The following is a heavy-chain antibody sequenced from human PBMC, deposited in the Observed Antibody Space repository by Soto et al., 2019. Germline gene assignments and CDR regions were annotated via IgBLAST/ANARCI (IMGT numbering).Heavy chain of an antibody. CDR3: AKTGPYDILTYWYFEL. D-gene: IGHD3-9*01. Sequence: PSETLSLTCTVSGDSISSSSYYWVWIRQPPGRGLEWIGSIFYSGTTYYNPSLKSRVSISIDTSKNQFSLKLTSVTAADTAVYYCAKTGPYDILTYWYFELWGRGTLVTVSS. CDR1: GDSISSSSYY. J-gene: IGHJ2*01. CDR2: IFYSGTT. V-gene: IGHV4-39*01.